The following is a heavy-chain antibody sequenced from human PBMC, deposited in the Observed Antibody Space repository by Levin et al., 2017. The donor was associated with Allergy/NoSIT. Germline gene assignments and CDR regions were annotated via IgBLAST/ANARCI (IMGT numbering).Heavy chain of an antibody. V-gene: IGHV4-31*03. Sequence: ASETLSLTCTVSGGSISSGGYYWSWIRQHPGKGLEWIGYIYYSGSTYYNPSLKSRVTISVDTSKNQFSLKLSSVTAADTAVYYCARHGTVTTLDYWGQGTLVTVSS. D-gene: IGHD4-17*01. J-gene: IGHJ4*02. CDR3: ARHGTVTTLDY. CDR1: GGSISSGGYY. CDR2: IYYSGST.